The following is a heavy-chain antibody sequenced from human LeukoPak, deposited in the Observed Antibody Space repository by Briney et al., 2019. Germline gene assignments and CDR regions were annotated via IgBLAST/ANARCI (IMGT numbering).Heavy chain of an antibody. D-gene: IGHD5-18*01. Sequence: ASVKVSCKASGYTFTDYYIHWVRQAPGQGLEWMGWINPNSGYAEYAKKFQDRVTMTRDTSINTAYMELSRLKSDDTAVYYCARESGYSYGLAGFFDYWGQGTLVTVSS. J-gene: IGHJ4*02. CDR3: ARESGYSYGLAGFFDY. V-gene: IGHV1-2*02. CDR2: INPNSGYA. CDR1: GYTFTDYY.